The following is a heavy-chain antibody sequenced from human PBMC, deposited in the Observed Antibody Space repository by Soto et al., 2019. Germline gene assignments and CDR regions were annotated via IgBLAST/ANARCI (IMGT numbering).Heavy chain of an antibody. CDR2: INPSGGST. J-gene: IGHJ4*02. D-gene: IGHD2-21*02. CDR1: GYTFTSYA. Sequence: ASVKVSCKASGYTFTSYAMHWVRQAPGQGLEWMGIINPSGGSTSYAQKFQGRVTMTRDTSTNTVYMELSSLRSEDTAVYHCARDPCGGDCYLDYWGQGTLVTVSS. V-gene: IGHV1-46*01. CDR3: ARDPCGGDCYLDY.